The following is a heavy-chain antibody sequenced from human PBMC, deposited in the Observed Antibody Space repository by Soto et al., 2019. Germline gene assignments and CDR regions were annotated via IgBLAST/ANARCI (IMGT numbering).Heavy chain of an antibody. CDR1: GYTFTGYY. V-gene: IGHV1-2*04. D-gene: IGHD2-15*01. J-gene: IGHJ5*02. CDR2: INPNNCGT. Sequence: QVQLVQSGAEVKKPGASVKVSCKASGYTFTGYYMHWVRQAPGQGLEWMGWINPNNCGTNYAQKLQGWVTMTRDTSISTAYMELSRLISDDTAVYYCARDRWYCSGGSCSHPYNWFDPWGQGTLVTVSS. CDR3: ARDRWYCSGGSCSHPYNWFDP.